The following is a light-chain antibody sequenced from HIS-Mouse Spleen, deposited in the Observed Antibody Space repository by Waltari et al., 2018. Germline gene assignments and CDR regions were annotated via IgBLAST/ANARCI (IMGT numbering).Light chain of an antibody. J-gene: IGLJ2*01. CDR3: YSTDSSGNHRV. CDR1: ELPKKY. Sequence: SYELTQPPSVSVSPGQTARNTCSGDELPKKYPYWYQQKSGQAPVLVIYEDSKRPSGIPERFSGSSSGTMATLTISGAQVEDEADYYCYSTDSSGNHRVFGGGTKLTVL. CDR2: EDS. V-gene: IGLV3-10*01.